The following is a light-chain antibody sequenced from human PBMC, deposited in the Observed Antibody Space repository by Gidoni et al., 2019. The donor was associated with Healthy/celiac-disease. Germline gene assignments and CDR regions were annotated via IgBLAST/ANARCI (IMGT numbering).Light chain of an antibody. Sequence: DIQMTHSPSSLSASVGDRVTITCRASQSISSYLNWYQQKPEKAPKLLIYAASSLQSGVPSRFSGSGSGTDFTLTISSLQPEDFATYYCQQSYSTPFTFGPGTKVDIK. CDR1: QSISSY. V-gene: IGKV1-39*01. CDR3: QQSYSTPFT. CDR2: AAS. J-gene: IGKJ3*01.